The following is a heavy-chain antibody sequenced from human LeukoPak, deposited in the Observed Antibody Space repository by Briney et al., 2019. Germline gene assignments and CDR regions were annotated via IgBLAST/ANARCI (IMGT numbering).Heavy chain of an antibody. CDR2: IYYSGST. D-gene: IGHD6-13*01. CDR3: ARDQLGIYYFDY. J-gene: IGHJ4*02. V-gene: IGHV4-30-4*01. CDR1: GGSISSGDYY. Sequence: PSETLSLTCTVSGGSISSGDYYWRWIRQPPGKGLEWIGYIYYSGSTYYNPSLKSRVTISVDTSKNQFSLKLSSVTAADTAVYYCARDQLGIYYFDYWGQGTLVTVSS.